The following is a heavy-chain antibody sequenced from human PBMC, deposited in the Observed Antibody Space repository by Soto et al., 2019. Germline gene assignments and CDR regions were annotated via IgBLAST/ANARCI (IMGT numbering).Heavy chain of an antibody. D-gene: IGHD2-2*01. V-gene: IGHV1-69*13. J-gene: IGHJ6*02. CDR2: IIPIFGIA. Sequence: SVKVCCKASGGTFSRYSITWVRQAPGHGLEWIGRIIPIFGIASYAQRFQGRVTTTADESTSTAYMELSSLRSDDTAVYYCAREDRDRETGLVPAAIDGMDVWGQGTTVTVSS. CDR3: AREDRDRETGLVPAAIDGMDV. CDR1: GGTFSRYS.